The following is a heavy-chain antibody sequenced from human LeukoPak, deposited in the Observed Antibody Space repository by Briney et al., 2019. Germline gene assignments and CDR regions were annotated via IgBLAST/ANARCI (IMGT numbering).Heavy chain of an antibody. J-gene: IGHJ4*02. CDR2: VRTKAHNYAT. Sequence: GGSLRLSCAASGFTFSGSAMHWVRQAPGKALEWVGRVRTKAHNYATAYGMSVKGRFTISRDDSKNMAYLQMNSLKTEDTAVYYCTRDFEGGSAYTPPLDYWGQGTLVTVSS. V-gene: IGHV3-73*01. D-gene: IGHD3-16*01. CDR3: TRDFEGGSAYTPPLDY. CDR1: GFTFSGSA.